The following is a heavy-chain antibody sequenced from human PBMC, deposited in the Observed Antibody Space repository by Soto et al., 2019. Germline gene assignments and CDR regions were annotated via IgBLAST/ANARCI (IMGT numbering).Heavy chain of an antibody. V-gene: IGHV3-9*01. CDR3: AGDFLGGGHPFYNNMDV. J-gene: IGHJ6*04. CDR1: GFTFDDHA. CDR2: VSWNSANI. D-gene: IGHD1-1*01. Sequence: EVQLVESGGGLVQPGRSLRLSCAASGFTFDDHAMHWVRQVPGKGLEWVSAVSWNSANIGYADSVKGRFTISRDNAKSSLYLQMNSLRPEDTALYYCAGDFLGGGHPFYNNMDVWGEGTTVTVSS.